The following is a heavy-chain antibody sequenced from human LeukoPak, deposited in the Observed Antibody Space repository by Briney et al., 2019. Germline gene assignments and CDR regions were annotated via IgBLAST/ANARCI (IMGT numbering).Heavy chain of an antibody. J-gene: IGHJ4*02. CDR2: IKSKTDGGTT. V-gene: IGHV3-15*01. CDR3: ASYGDYDVY. CDR1: GFTFSNAW. Sequence: GGSLRLSCAASGFTFSNAWMSWVRQAPGKGLEWVGRIKSKTDGGTTDYAAPVKGRFTISRDDSKNTLYLQMNSLRAEDTAMYYCASYGDYDVYWGQGTLVTVSS. D-gene: IGHD4-17*01.